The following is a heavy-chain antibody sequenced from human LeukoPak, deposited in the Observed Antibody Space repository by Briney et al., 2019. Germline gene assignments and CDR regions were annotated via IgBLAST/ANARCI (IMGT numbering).Heavy chain of an antibody. CDR1: GFTFSAFA. CDR3: AKDLSYTSGASDH. V-gene: IGHV3-23*01. D-gene: IGHD6-19*01. Sequence: TGGSLRLSCAASGFTFSAFAMTWVRQAPGKGLEWVSTITDDGYNTYSADSVKGRITFSRDNSKNTLSLQLRSLRAEDTAVYYCAKDLSYTSGASDHWGQRTLVTVSS. J-gene: IGHJ4*02. CDR2: ITDDGYNT.